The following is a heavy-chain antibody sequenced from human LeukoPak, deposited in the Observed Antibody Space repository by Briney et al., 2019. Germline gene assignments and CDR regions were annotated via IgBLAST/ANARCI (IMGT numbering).Heavy chain of an antibody. V-gene: IGHV1-69*05. D-gene: IGHD6-19*01. J-gene: IGHJ4*02. Sequence: ASVKVSCKASGGTFSSYAISWVRQAPGQGLEWMGGIIPIFGTANYAQKFQGRVTITTDESTSTAYMELSSLRSEDTAVYYCARETRLMGYSSGLGFNYWGQGTLVTVSS. CDR2: IIPIFGTA. CDR1: GGTFSSYA. CDR3: ARETRLMGYSSGLGFNY.